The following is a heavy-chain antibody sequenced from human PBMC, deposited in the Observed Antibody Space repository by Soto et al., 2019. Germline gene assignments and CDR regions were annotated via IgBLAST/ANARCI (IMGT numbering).Heavy chain of an antibody. CDR3: ARDSQYYYGSGSYFGY. J-gene: IGHJ4*02. Sequence: QVQLVESGGGVVQPGRSLRLSCAASGFTFSSYAMHWVRQAPGKGLEWVAVISYDGSNKYYADSVKGRFTISRDNSKNTLYLQMNSLRAEDTAVYYCARDSQYYYGSGSYFGYWGQGTLVTVSS. V-gene: IGHV3-30-3*01. D-gene: IGHD3-10*01. CDR2: ISYDGSNK. CDR1: GFTFSSYA.